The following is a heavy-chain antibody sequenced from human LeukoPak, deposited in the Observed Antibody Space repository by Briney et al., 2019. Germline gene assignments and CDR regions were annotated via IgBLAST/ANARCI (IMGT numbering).Heavy chain of an antibody. CDR3: TRGFWGWEVDY. Sequence: GGSLRLSCAASGFTFSSYWMHWVRQAPGKGLVCVSRINSDGSSTNYADSVKGRFTMSRDNAKNTLYLQMNSLRAEDTAVYYCTRGFWGWEVDYWGQGTLVTVSS. J-gene: IGHJ4*02. D-gene: IGHD3-16*01. CDR1: GFTFSSYW. V-gene: IGHV3-74*01. CDR2: INSDGSST.